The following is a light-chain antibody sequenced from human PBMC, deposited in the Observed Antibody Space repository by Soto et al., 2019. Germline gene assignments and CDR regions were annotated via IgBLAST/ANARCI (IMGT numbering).Light chain of an antibody. J-gene: IGKJ1*01. CDR2: DAS. V-gene: IGKV1-5*01. CDR1: QSIISW. Sequence: DIHMTHSPSTLASSLVDRVAVACGASQSIISWLAWYQQKPGKAPKLLIYDASSLESGVPSRFSGSGSGTEFTLTISSLQPDDFATYYCQQYNSYSQTFGQGTKVDIK. CDR3: QQYNSYSQT.